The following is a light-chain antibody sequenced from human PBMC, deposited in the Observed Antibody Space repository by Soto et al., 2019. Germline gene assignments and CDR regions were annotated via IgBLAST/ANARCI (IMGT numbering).Light chain of an antibody. CDR1: SSDVGSYKF. J-gene: IGLJ2*01. Sequence: QSVLTQPASVSGSPGQSITISCTGTSSDVGSYKFVSWYQQHPGKVPKLMIYEGSQRPSGVSNRFSGSRSGNTASLTISGLQAEDEADYYCCSYAGTTDVVFGGGTKLTVL. CDR3: CSYAGTTDVV. CDR2: EGS. V-gene: IGLV2-23*01.